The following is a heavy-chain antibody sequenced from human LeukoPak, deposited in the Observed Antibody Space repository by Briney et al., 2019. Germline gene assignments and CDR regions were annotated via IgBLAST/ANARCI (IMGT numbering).Heavy chain of an antibody. D-gene: IGHD3-22*01. CDR2: IKQDGSEK. J-gene: IGHJ3*02. CDR3: ATSYRDYYDSTWAFDI. Sequence: PGGSLRLSCAASGFTFSSYWMSWVRQAPGKGLEWVANIKQDGSEKYYVDSVKGRLTISRDNAKNSLYLQMNSLRAEDTAVYYCATSYRDYYDSTWAFDIWGQGTMVTVSS. CDR1: GFTFSSYW. V-gene: IGHV3-7*01.